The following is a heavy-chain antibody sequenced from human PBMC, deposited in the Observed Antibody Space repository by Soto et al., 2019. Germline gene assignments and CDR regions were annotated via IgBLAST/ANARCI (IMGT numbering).Heavy chain of an antibody. J-gene: IGHJ4*02. CDR3: AKMSSENYYAPLFS. D-gene: IGHD3-22*01. V-gene: IGHV3-11*01. CDR2: ISSSGNTI. Sequence: QVQLVESGGGLVKTSESLTIACAASGFTFSDYYMSWVRQAPGKGLEWVSYISSSGNTIYYADSVKGRFTISRDNAKNSVYLQMNSLRAEDTALYFCAKMSSENYYAPLFSWGQGTLVTVSS. CDR1: GFTFSDYY.